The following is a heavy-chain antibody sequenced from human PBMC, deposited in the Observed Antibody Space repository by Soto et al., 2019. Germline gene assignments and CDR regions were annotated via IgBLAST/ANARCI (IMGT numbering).Heavy chain of an antibody. J-gene: IGHJ3*02. Sequence: ASVKVSCKASGYTFTSYDINWVRQATGQGLEWMGWMNPNSGNTGYAQKFQGRVTMTRNTSISTAYMELSSLRSEDTAVYYCARGLKYDYIWGSYRKTGDAFDIWGQGTMVTVSS. CDR1: GYTFTSYD. D-gene: IGHD3-16*01. CDR2: MNPNSGNT. CDR3: ARGLKYDYIWGSYRKTGDAFDI. V-gene: IGHV1-8*01.